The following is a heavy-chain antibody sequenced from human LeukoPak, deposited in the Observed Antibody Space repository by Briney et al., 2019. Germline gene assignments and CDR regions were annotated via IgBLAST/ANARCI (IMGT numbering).Heavy chain of an antibody. Sequence: GGSLRLSCAASGFTFSITYMAWVRQAPGKGLEWVSVIYGGGDAYYADSVKGRLTIARDNSKNTLYLQMNSLRAEDTAVYYCARDQRTTTVAGLYYYYMDVWGKGTTVTISS. V-gene: IGHV3-66*01. J-gene: IGHJ6*03. CDR3: ARDQRTTTVAGLYYYYMDV. D-gene: IGHD4-23*01. CDR2: IYGGGDA. CDR1: GFTFSITY.